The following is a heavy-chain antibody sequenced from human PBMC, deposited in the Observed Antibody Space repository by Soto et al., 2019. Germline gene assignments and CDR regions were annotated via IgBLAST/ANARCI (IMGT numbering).Heavy chain of an antibody. CDR3: ATVRMPTVRVGFDY. J-gene: IGHJ4*02. D-gene: IGHD2-2*01. Sequence: EVQLLESGGGLEQPGGSLRLSCAASGVTVSTNGMTWVRQAPGKGLEWVSTISGGGNTYYADSVKGRFSISRDNSKNTLFLQMSSLRVEDTAIYYCATVRMPTVRVGFDYWGQGTLVTVSS. V-gene: IGHV3-23*01. CDR2: ISGGGNT. CDR1: GVTVSTNG.